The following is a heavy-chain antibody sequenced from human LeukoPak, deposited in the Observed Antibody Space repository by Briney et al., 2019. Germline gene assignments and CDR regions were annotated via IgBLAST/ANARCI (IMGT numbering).Heavy chain of an antibody. CDR2: IIPIFGTA. J-gene: IGHJ6*03. CDR1: GGTFSSYA. CDR3: AIQPDNAPSFHMDV. Sequence: ASVKVSCKASGGTFSSYAISWVRQAPGQGLEWMGGIIPIFGTANYAQKFQGRVTIITDESTSTAYMELSSLRSEDTAVYYCAIQPDNAPSFHMDVWGKGTTVTVSS. D-gene: IGHD2-2*01. V-gene: IGHV1-69*05.